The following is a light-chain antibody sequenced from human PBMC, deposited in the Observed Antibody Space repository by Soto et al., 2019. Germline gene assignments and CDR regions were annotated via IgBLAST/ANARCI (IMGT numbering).Light chain of an antibody. CDR1: QSVSRN. Sequence: EIVMTQSPGTLSVSPGERATLSCRASQSVSRNLASYHQQPGQPPSRLIYSSSTRATGVPARIIGSGSGTEFTLTISSLRSEDFVVYYCQQYSSWPLYTFGQGTKLEIK. CDR2: SSS. J-gene: IGKJ2*01. CDR3: QQYSSWPLYT. V-gene: IGKV3-15*01.